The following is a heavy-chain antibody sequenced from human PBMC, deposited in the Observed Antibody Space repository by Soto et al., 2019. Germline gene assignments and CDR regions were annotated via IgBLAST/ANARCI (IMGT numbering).Heavy chain of an antibody. D-gene: IGHD1-26*01. CDR1: EFMFSVYS. Sequence: GGSLRLSCGVSEFMFSVYSMNWVRHAPGKGLEWLSYICSRSQTIYYADSVKGRFTVSRDNAKNSLYLQMNSLRDEDAAVYFCAREDIMGTRSFDYWGQGTLVTVSS. CDR3: AREDIMGTRSFDY. CDR2: ICSRSQTI. V-gene: IGHV3-48*02. J-gene: IGHJ4*02.